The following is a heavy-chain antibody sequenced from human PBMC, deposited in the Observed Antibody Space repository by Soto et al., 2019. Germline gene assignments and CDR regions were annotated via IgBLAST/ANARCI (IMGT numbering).Heavy chain of an antibody. J-gene: IGHJ3*02. D-gene: IGHD3-9*01. CDR2: INSDGSST. Sequence: GGALRLSCAASGFTFSSYWMHWVRQAPGKGLVWVSRINSDGSSTSYADSVKGRFTISRDNAKNTLYLQMNSLRAEDTAVYYCAHFDWLLYAFDIWGQGTMVTVSS. V-gene: IGHV3-74*01. CDR3: AHFDWLLYAFDI. CDR1: GFTFSSYW.